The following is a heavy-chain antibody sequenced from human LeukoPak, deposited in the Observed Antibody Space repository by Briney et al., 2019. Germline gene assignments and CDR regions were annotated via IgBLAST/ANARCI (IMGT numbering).Heavy chain of an antibody. D-gene: IGHD5-24*01. J-gene: IGHJ5*01. CDR2: IKEEGSEE. V-gene: IGHV3-7*01. Sequence: PGGSLRLSCVGSGFTFRKHWMTWVRQAPGKGLEWVANIKEEGSEENYVDSVKGRFTIYRDNAKKSVYLRMNSLRAEGTAVYYCARELSGDVIDSWGQGTLVTVSS. CDR3: ARELSGDVIDS. CDR1: GFTFRKHW.